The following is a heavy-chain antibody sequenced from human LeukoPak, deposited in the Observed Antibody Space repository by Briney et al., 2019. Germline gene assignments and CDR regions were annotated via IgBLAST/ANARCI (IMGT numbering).Heavy chain of an antibody. Sequence: PGGSLRLSCAASGFTFSSYAMSWVRQAPGKGLEWVSAISGSGGSTYYADSVKGRFTISRDNSKNTLYLQMNSLRAEDTAVYYCAKDLLYVSSFDWFDPWGQGTLVTVSS. D-gene: IGHD6-6*01. J-gene: IGHJ5*02. CDR2: ISGSGGST. CDR3: AKDLLYVSSFDWFDP. CDR1: GFTFSSYA. V-gene: IGHV3-23*01.